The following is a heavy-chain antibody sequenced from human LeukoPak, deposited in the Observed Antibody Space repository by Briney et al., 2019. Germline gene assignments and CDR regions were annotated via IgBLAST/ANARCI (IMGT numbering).Heavy chain of an antibody. J-gene: IGHJ4*02. CDR3: ARDTRSYDTSGYYYFDY. V-gene: IGHV4-39*07. CDR1: GGSISSSSYY. D-gene: IGHD3-22*01. Sequence: SETLSLTCTVSGGSISSSSYYWGWIRQPPGKGLEWIGSIYYSGSTYYNPSLKSRVTISIDTSRNQFSLKLSSVTAADAAVYYCARDTRSYDTSGYYYFDYWGQGALVTVSS. CDR2: IYYSGST.